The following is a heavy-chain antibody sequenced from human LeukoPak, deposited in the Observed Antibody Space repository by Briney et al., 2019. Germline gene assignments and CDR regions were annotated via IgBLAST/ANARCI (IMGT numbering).Heavy chain of an antibody. J-gene: IGHJ3*02. CDR3: ASLFLWRSSGSLGAFDI. Sequence: PGRSLRLSCAASGFTFDDYAMHWVRQAPGKGLEWVSVIYSGGSTYYADSVKGRFTISRDNSKNTLYLQMNSLRAEDTAVYYCASLFLWRSSGSLGAFDIWGQGTMVTVSS. V-gene: IGHV3-66*01. CDR2: IYSGGST. D-gene: IGHD3-22*01. CDR1: GFTFDDYA.